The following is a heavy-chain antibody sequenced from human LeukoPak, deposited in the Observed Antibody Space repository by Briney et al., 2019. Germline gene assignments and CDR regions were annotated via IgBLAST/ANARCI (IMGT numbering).Heavy chain of an antibody. Sequence: SETLSLTCTVSGGSISSYYWSWIRQPPGKGLEWIVYVHYTGSTNYNPSLQSRVSISVDTSKNLFSLRLSSVTAADTAVYYCARADCTVASCYAWRDAFHIWGQGTMVSVSS. D-gene: IGHD2-2*01. CDR3: ARADCTVASCYAWRDAFHI. CDR1: GGSISSYY. J-gene: IGHJ3*02. V-gene: IGHV4-59*01. CDR2: VHYTGST.